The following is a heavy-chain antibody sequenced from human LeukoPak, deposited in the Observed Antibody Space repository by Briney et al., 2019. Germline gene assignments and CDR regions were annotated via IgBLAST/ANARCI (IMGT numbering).Heavy chain of an antibody. CDR2: IYTSGST. CDR3: AKVYSSSSRDAFDV. CDR1: GGSISSGSYY. J-gene: IGHJ3*01. V-gene: IGHV4-61*02. Sequence: SETLSLTCTVSGGSISSGSYYWSWIRQPAGKGLEWIGRIYTSGSTNYNPSLESRVTMSVDTSKSQFTLKLSSVTAADTAVYYCAKVYSSSSRDAFDVWGPGTMVTVSS. D-gene: IGHD6-6*01.